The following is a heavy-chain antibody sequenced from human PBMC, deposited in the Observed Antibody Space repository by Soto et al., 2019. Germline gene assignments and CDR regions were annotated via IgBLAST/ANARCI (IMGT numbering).Heavy chain of an antibody. CDR2: ISWNSGSI. V-gene: IGHV3-9*01. Sequence: GGSLRLSCAASGFTFDDYAMHWVRQAPGKGLEWVSGISWNSGSIGYADSVKGRFTISRDNAKNSLYLQMNSLRAEDTALYYCAKGLYYYDSSRVSHYYGMDVWGQGTTVTVSS. CDR3: AKGLYYYDSSRVSHYYGMDV. D-gene: IGHD3-22*01. J-gene: IGHJ6*02. CDR1: GFTFDDYA.